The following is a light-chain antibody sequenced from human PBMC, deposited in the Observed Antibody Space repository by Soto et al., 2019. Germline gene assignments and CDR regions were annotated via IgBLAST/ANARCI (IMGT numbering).Light chain of an antibody. CDR2: KAS. CDR3: QQYSIYPLT. V-gene: IGKV1-5*03. CDR1: QSISSW. J-gene: IGKJ4*01. Sequence: DIQMTQSPSTLSASVGDRATITCRASQSISSWLAWYQQKPGKAPKLLIQKASSIENGVPSRFSGSGSGTEFTLTISSLQSDDFATYHCQQYSIYPLTFGAGTKVEIK.